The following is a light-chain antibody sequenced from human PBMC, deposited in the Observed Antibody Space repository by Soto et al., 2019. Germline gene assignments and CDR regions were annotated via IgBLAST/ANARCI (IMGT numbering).Light chain of an antibody. J-gene: IGKJ4*01. CDR1: QGIRNH. CDR3: QQFYTWPVT. Sequence: EIVMTQSPATLSVSPGEGVTFSCRASQGIRNHLAWYQHKPGQAPRLLISYASAGATGIPARFSGSGSGTEFTLTINSLQSEDFAVYYCQQFYTWPVTFGGGTKVDI. V-gene: IGKV3-15*01. CDR2: YAS.